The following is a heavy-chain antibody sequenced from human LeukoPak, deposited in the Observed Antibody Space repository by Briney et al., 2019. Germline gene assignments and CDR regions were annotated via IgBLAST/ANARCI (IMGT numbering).Heavy chain of an antibody. CDR2: INHSGST. D-gene: IGHD6-13*01. CDR3: ARGGIAGHWYFDL. V-gene: IGHV4-34*01. Sequence: PSETLSLTCAVYGGSFSGYYWNWIRQPPGKGLEWIGEINHSGSTNYNPSLKSRVTISVDTSKNQFSLKLSSVTAADTAVYYCARGGIAGHWYFDLWGRGTLVTVSS. J-gene: IGHJ2*01. CDR1: GGSFSGYY.